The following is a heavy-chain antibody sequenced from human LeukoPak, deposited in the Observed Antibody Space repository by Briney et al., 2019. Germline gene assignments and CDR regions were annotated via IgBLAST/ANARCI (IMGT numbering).Heavy chain of an antibody. Sequence: PGGSLRLSCAASGFTFSGYWMSWVRQTPGKGLEWVSAISGSGAYTYHEDSVKGRFTISRDNSKNTLYLQMNSLRAEDTAVYYCAKVLDSSRYWYFDLWGRGTLVTVSS. CDR3: AKVLDSSRYWYFDL. J-gene: IGHJ2*01. V-gene: IGHV3-23*01. D-gene: IGHD6-6*01. CDR1: GFTFSGYW. CDR2: ISGSGAYT.